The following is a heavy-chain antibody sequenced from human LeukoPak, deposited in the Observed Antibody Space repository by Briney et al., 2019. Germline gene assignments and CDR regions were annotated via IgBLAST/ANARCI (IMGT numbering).Heavy chain of an antibody. V-gene: IGHV3-20*04. J-gene: IGHJ3*02. CDR1: GFTFTSYA. Sequence: GGPLRLSGAASGFTFTSYAMGWVRQAPGKGLKWVSTINWNGGSTGYADSVKGRFTISRDNAKNSLYLQMSSLRAEDTAVYYCARPHIVGASLAFDIWGQGTMVTVSS. CDR2: INWNGGST. D-gene: IGHD1-26*01. CDR3: ARPHIVGASLAFDI.